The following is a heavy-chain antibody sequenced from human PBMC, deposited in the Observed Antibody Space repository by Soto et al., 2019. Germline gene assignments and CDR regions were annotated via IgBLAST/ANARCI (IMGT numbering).Heavy chain of an antibody. CDR1: GGTFSSYT. D-gene: IGHD3-16*01. CDR3: ARHGPHYDYIWGSSKVPLMRA. CDR2: IIPILGIA. V-gene: IGHV1-69*02. Sequence: VASVKVSCKASGGTFSSYTISWVRQAPGQGLEWMGRIIPILGIANYAQKFQGRVTITADKSTSTAYMELSSLRSEDTAVYYCARHGPHYDYIWGSSKVPLMRAWGQGTLVTVSS. J-gene: IGHJ5*02.